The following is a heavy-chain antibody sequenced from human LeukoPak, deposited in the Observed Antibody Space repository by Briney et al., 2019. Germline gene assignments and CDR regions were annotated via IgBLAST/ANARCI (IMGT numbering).Heavy chain of an antibody. V-gene: IGHV3-48*03. D-gene: IGHD5-18*01. Sequence: PGGSLRLSCTPSGLTLSNYEFNWVRQAPGKGLEWVSYISSSGRNIYYADSVKGRFTISRDNAKNSLYLQMHSLRAEDTAVYYCARDLVQLWSKDFWGQGTLVTVSS. CDR3: ARDLVQLWSKDF. CDR1: GLTLSNYE. CDR2: ISSSGRNI. J-gene: IGHJ4*02.